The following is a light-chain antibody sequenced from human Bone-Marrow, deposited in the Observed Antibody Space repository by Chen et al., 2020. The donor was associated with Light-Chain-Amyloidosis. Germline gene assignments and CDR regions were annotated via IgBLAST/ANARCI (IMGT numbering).Light chain of an antibody. CDR2: RDT. V-gene: IGLV3-25*03. Sequence: SYELTQPPSVSVSPGQTARITCSGDDLPTKYAYWYQQEPGQAPVLVIHRDTERPSGISERFSGSSSGTTATLTISGVQAEDAADYPCQSADSSGTYEVIFGGGTKLTVL. J-gene: IGLJ2*01. CDR1: DLPTKY. CDR3: QSADSSGTYEVI.